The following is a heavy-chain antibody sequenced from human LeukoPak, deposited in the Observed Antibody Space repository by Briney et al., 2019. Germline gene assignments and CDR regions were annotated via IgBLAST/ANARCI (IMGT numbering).Heavy chain of an antibody. J-gene: IGHJ4*02. CDR1: GGSISSSSYY. CDR2: IYYSGST. Sequence: SETLSLTCTVSGGSISSSSYYWGWIRQPPGKGLEWIGSIYYSGSTYYNPSLKSRVTISIDTSKNQFSLKLSSVTAADTAVYYCARDYWGIDYWGQGTLVTVSS. V-gene: IGHV4-39*07. D-gene: IGHD7-27*01. CDR3: ARDYWGIDY.